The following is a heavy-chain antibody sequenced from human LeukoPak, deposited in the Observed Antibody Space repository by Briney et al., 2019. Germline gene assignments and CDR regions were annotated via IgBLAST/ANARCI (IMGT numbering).Heavy chain of an antibody. D-gene: IGHD2-21*02. CDR3: ARELPREVTLDY. J-gene: IGHJ4*01. CDR1: EFNFFSYG. V-gene: IGHV3-74*01. Sequence: GGSLRLSCVASEFNFFSYGMQWVRQAPGRGLVWVSRIFTDGSTTSYADSVKGRFTISRDNAKNTLYLQMNSLRAEDTAVYYCARELPREVTLDYWGQGTLVTVSP. CDR2: IFTDGSTT.